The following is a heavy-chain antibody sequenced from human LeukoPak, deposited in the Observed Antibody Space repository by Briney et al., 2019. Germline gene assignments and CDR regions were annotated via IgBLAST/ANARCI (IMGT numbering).Heavy chain of an antibody. J-gene: IGHJ4*02. CDR2: IKQDGSEK. CDR3: GRVSESLVNGGVSWSFDN. V-gene: IGHV3-7*03. D-gene: IGHD2-15*01. CDR1: GFTFISYW. Sequence: GGSLRLSCAASGFTFISYWMSWVRQATGKGLEWVANIKQDGSEKYYVDSVKGRLTISRDNAKNSLYLQMNSLRAEDTAVYYCGRVSESLVNGGVSWSFDNWGQGTLVTVSS.